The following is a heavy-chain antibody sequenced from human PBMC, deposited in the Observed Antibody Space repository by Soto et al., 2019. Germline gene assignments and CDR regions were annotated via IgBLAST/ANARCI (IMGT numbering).Heavy chain of an antibody. CDR1: GFTFSSYS. V-gene: IGHV3-48*02. J-gene: IGHJ6*02. CDR3: ARDEYIAAAGPPLDYYYYGMDV. Sequence: GGSLRLSCAASGFTFSSYSMNWVRQAPGKGLEWVSYISSSSSTIYYADSVKGRFTISRDNAKNSLYLQMNSLRDEDTAVYYCARDEYIAAAGPPLDYYYYGMDVWGQGTTVTVSS. D-gene: IGHD6-13*01. CDR2: ISSSSSTI.